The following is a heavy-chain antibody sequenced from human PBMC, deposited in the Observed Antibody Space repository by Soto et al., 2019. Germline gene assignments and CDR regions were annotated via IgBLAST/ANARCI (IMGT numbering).Heavy chain of an antibody. CDR3: ALNSSSWSRGGGFGY. V-gene: IGHV3-23*01. D-gene: IGHD6-13*01. CDR1: GFSLSSYA. Sequence: GTRRVSCAVSGFSLSSYAMSKVRPAPGKGLEWVSAISGSGGSTYYADSGKGRFTISRDNTKNTLYLQMNSLRAEDTAVYYCALNSSSWSRGGGFGYWGQGTLVTGSS. CDR2: ISGSGGST. J-gene: IGHJ4*02.